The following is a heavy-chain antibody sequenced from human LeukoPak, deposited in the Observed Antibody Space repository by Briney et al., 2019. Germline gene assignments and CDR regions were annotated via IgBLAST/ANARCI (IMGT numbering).Heavy chain of an antibody. CDR3: AREKFDS. Sequence: GRSLRLSCAASGFAFSNFAMHWVRQAPGKGLEWVAVVSYEGTIRYYTDSAKGRFTISRDNSNNIISLQMNSMTTEDTATYYCAREKFDSWGQGTLVTVSP. J-gene: IGHJ5*01. CDR1: GFAFSNFA. CDR2: VSYEGTIR. V-gene: IGHV3-30*14.